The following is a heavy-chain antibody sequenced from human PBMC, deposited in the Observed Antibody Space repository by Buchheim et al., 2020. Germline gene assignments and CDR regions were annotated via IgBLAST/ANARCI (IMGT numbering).Heavy chain of an antibody. J-gene: IGHJ4*02. CDR3: AKCPGGVVASNQDY. D-gene: IGHD2-15*01. CDR2: ISVSGGRL. Sequence: EVQLLESGGGLVQPGGSLRLSCTASGFTFSSYAMSWVRQAPGGGLEWLSSISVSGGRLHYADSVKGRSTTSRDNSQTLLYLKMSSLRAEDTAVYYCAKCPGGVVASNQDYWGQGTL. CDR1: GFTFSSYA. V-gene: IGHV3-23*01.